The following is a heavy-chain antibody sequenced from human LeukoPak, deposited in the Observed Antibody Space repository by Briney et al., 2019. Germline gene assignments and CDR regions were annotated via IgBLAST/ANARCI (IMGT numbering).Heavy chain of an antibody. CDR3: ARVVVAATFFDY. V-gene: IGHV4-38-2*01. CDR1: GYSISSGYS. CDR2: IYHSGST. Sequence: SETLSLTCAVSGYSISSGYSWGWFRQPPGKGLEWIGSIYHSGSTYYNPSLKSRVTISVDTSKNQFSLKLSSVTAADTAVYYCARVVVAATFFDYWGQGTLVTVSS. J-gene: IGHJ4*02. D-gene: IGHD2-15*01.